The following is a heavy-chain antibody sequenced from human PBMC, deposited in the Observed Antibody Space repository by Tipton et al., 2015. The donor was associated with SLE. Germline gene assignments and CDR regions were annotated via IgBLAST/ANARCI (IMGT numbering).Heavy chain of an antibody. CDR2: IYYSGST. Sequence: TLSLTCTVSGGSISSSYWSWLRQPPGQGLEWIGYIYYSGSTNYNPSLKSRVTISVDTSKNQFSLKLSSVTAADTALYYCARGGVGGYDYFDYWGQGTLVTVSS. J-gene: IGHJ4*02. CDR1: GGSISSSY. V-gene: IGHV4-59*12. CDR3: ARGGVGGYDYFDY. D-gene: IGHD5-12*01.